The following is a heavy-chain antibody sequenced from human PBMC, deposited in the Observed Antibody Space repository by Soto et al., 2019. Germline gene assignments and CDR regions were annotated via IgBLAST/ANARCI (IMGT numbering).Heavy chain of an antibody. V-gene: IGHV3-30-3*01. CDR3: SRDRRPGFLGGGFDH. J-gene: IGHJ4*02. CDR2: ISYDGSNK. CDR1: GYTFSSYA. D-gene: IGHD3-16*01. Sequence: QVQLVESGGGVVQPGRSLRLSCAASGYTFSSYAMHWVRQAPGKGLEWVAVISYDGSNKYYADSVKGRFTISRDNSKNPLYLQMNSLRAEGTAVYFCSRDRRPGFLGGGFDHWGQGTLVTVSS.